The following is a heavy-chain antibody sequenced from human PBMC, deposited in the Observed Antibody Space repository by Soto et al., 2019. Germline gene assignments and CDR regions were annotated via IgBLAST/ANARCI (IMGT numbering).Heavy chain of an antibody. J-gene: IGHJ4*02. V-gene: IGHV3-11*01. CDR1: GFTFSDYY. Sequence: QVQLVESGGGLVKPGGSLRLSCAASGFTFSDYYMSWIRQAPGKGLEWVSYISSSDSTIYYADSVKGRFTISRDNAKNSLYLQMSSLRAEDTAVYYCARDPRLGGYYRTPEPYYFDYWGQGTLVTVSS. CDR2: ISSSDSTI. D-gene: IGHD3-22*01. CDR3: ARDPRLGGYYRTPEPYYFDY.